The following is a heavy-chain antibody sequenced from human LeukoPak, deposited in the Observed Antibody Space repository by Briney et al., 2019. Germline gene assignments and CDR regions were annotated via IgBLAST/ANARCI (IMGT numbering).Heavy chain of an antibody. Sequence: GESLRLSCAASGFTFKKYWMNWVRQAPGKGLECLANIKEDGSETYYADSVKGRFTISRDNPKNLLFLQINSLRVEDTAVYYCARETPRRGETRDGYRWGQGTLVTVSS. V-gene: IGHV3-7*01. CDR2: IKEDGSET. CDR3: ARETPRRGETRDGYR. D-gene: IGHD5-24*01. J-gene: IGHJ4*02. CDR1: GFTFKKYW.